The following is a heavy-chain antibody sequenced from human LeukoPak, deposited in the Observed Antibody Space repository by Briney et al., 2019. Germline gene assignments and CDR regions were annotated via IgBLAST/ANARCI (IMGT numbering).Heavy chain of an antibody. V-gene: IGHV4-59*01. CDR3: ARKTAGTGEFDP. CDR1: GGSISSYY. D-gene: IGHD6-13*01. CDR2: IYYSGST. Sequence: SETLSLTCTVSGGSISSYYWSWIRQPPGKGLEWIGYIYYSGSTNYNPSLKSRVTISVDTSKNQFSLKLSSVTAADTAVYYCARKTAGTGEFDPWGQGTLVTVSS. J-gene: IGHJ5*02.